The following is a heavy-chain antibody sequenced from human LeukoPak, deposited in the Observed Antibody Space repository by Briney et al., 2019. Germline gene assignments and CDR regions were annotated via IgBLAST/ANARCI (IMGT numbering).Heavy chain of an antibody. CDR1: GFTFSSYA. V-gene: IGHV3-23*01. CDR2: ISGSGGST. J-gene: IGHJ6*02. CDR3: ARKNGMDV. Sequence: GGSLSLSCTSSGFTFSSYAMSWVRQAPGKGLEWVSAISGSGGSTYYADSVKGRFTISRDNSKNTLYLQMNSLRAEDTAVYYCARKNGMDVWGQGTTVTVSS.